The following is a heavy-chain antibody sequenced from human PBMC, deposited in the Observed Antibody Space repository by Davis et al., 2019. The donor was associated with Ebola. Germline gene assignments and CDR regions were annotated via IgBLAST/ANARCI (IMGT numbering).Heavy chain of an antibody. D-gene: IGHD6-13*01. Sequence: AASVKVSCKASGGSFSGWAINWVRQAPGQGLEWMGWISAYNGNTNYAQKLQGRVTMTTDTSTSTAYMELRSLRSDDTAVYYCARDRGMIAAAGHFDYWGQGTLVTVSS. CDR3: ARDRGMIAAAGHFDY. CDR2: ISAYNGNT. J-gene: IGHJ4*02. CDR1: GGSFSGWA. V-gene: IGHV1-18*01.